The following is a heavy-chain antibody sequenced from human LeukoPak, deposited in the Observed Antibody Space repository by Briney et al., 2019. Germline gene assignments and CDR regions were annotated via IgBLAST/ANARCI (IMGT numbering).Heavy chain of an antibody. CDR1: GYTFTSYD. D-gene: IGHD2-15*01. CDR2: MNPNSGNT. CDR3: ARGVVRGNYYYYYMDV. J-gene: IGHJ6*03. V-gene: IGHV1-8*01. Sequence: ASVKVSCKAPGYTFTSYDINWVRQATGQGLEWMGWMNPNSGNTGYAQKFQGRVTMTRNTSISTAYMELSSLRSEDTAVYYCARGVVRGNYYYYYMDVWGKGTTVTVSS.